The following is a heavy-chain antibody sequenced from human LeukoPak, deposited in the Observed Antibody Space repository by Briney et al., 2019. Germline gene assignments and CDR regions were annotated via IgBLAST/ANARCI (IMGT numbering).Heavy chain of an antibody. D-gene: IGHD5-18*01. V-gene: IGHV3-7*01. CDR1: GFTFSSYW. CDR3: ARGKIQLWSDAFDI. CDR2: IKQDGSEK. Sequence: GGSPRLSCAASGFTFSSYWMSWVRQAPGKGLEWVANIKQDGSEKYYVDSVKGRFTISRDNAKNSLYLQMNSLRAEDTAVYYCARGKIQLWSDAFDIWGQGTMVTVSS. J-gene: IGHJ3*02.